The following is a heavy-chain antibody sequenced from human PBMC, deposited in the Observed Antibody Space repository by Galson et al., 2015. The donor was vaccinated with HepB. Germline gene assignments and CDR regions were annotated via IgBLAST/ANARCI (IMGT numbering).Heavy chain of an antibody. D-gene: IGHD2-8*01. CDR3: ARGVGYYTNGVCSSDWFDP. J-gene: IGHJ5*02. CDR2: INAGNGNT. Sequence: SVKVSCKASGFTFTSYAMHWVRLAPGQRLEWMGWINAGNGNTKYSQKFQGRVTITRDTSASTAYMELSSLRSEDTAVYHCARGVGYYTNGVCSSDWFDPWGQGTLVTVSS. V-gene: IGHV1-3*01. CDR1: GFTFTSYA.